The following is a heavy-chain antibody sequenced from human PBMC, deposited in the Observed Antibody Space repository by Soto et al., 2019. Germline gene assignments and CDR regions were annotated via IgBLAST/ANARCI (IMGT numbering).Heavy chain of an antibody. CDR3: ARQVTTVTTMVFDY. V-gene: IGHV4-39*01. CDR1: GGSISSSSYY. D-gene: IGHD4-17*01. J-gene: IGHJ4*02. CDR2: IYYSGST. Sequence: SETLSLTCTVSGGSISSSSYYWGWIRQPPGKGLEWIGSIYYSGSTYYNPSLKSRVTISVDTSKNQFSLKLSSVTAADTAVYYCARQVTTVTTMVFDYWGQGTLVTVSS.